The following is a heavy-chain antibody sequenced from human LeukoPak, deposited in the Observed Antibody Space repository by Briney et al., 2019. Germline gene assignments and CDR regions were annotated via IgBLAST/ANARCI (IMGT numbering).Heavy chain of an antibody. CDR3: ARLWAVADTNCGFDY. CDR1: GFTFSSYW. Sequence: PGGSLRLSCAASGFTFSSYWMSWVRQAPGKGLEWVANIKQDGSEKYYVDSVKGRFTISRDNAKNSLYLQMNSLRAEDTAVYYCARLWAVADTNCGFDYWGQGTLVTVSS. V-gene: IGHV3-7*01. D-gene: IGHD6-19*01. J-gene: IGHJ4*02. CDR2: IKQDGSEK.